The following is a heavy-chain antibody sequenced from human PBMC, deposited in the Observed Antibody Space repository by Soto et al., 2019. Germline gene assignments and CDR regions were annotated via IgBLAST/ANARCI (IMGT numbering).Heavy chain of an antibody. Sequence: VASVKVSCKASGGTFSSYAISWVRQAPGQGLEWMGGIIPIFGTANYAQKFQGRVTITADESTSTAYMELSSLRSEDTAVYYCARDPGYCSGGSCYPTYFEYWGQGTLVTSPQ. CDR2: IIPIFGTA. V-gene: IGHV1-69*13. CDR1: GGTFSSYA. D-gene: IGHD2-15*01. CDR3: ARDPGYCSGGSCYPTYFEY. J-gene: IGHJ4*02.